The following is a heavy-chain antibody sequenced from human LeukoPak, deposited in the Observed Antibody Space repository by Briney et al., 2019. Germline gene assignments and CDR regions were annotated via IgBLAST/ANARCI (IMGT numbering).Heavy chain of an antibody. V-gene: IGHV1-2*02. Sequence: GASVKVSCKASGYTFTGYYMHWVRQAPGQGLEWMGWINPNSGGTNYAQKFQGRVTMTRDTSISTAYMELSRLRSDDTAVYYCARETYGSGSYYKYWGQGTLLTVSS. CDR2: INPNSGGT. CDR3: ARETYGSGSYYKY. J-gene: IGHJ4*02. D-gene: IGHD3-10*01. CDR1: GYTFTGYY.